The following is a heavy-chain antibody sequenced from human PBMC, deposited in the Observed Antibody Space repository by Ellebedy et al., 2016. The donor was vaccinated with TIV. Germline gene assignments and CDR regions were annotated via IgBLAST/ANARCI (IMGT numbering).Heavy chain of an antibody. J-gene: IGHJ2*01. CDR1: GGSINSGNYY. Sequence: SETLSLXXTVSGGSINSGNYYWSWIRQHPGKGLEWIGYIYYTGSTYYNPSLKSRVTISVDTSKNQFSLKLSSVTAADTAVYYCARDREYQVLFSHNWYFDLWGRGTLVTVSS. CDR2: IYYTGST. D-gene: IGHD2-2*01. V-gene: IGHV4-31*03. CDR3: ARDREYQVLFSHNWYFDL.